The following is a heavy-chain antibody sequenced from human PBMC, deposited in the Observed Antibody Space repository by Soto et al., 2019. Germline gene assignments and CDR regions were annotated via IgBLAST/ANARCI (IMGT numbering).Heavy chain of an antibody. CDR1: GYTFTSYY. CDR3: ARDIVSDSSGYLSLPQDY. J-gene: IGHJ4*02. D-gene: IGHD3-22*01. Sequence: ASVKVSCKASGYTFTSYYMHWVRQAPGQGLEWMGIINPSGGSTSYAQKFQGRVTMTRDTSTGTVYMELSSLRSEDTAVYYCARDIVSDSSGYLSLPQDYWGQGTLVTVSS. V-gene: IGHV1-46*01. CDR2: INPSGGST.